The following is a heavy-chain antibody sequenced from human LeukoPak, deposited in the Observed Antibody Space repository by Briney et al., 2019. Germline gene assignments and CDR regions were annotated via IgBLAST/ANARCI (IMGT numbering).Heavy chain of an antibody. V-gene: IGHV3-23*01. J-gene: IGHJ4*02. CDR2: IRASGVSS. D-gene: IGHD1-1*01. Sequence: GGSLRLSCAASGFTFSSYAMSWVRQAPGKGLEWVSGIRASGVSSYYGNSVKGRFTVSRDNSQNTLYLQMNSLRVEDTAVYYCAKYRSATMSASFDYWGQGTLVTVAS. CDR1: GFTFSSYA. CDR3: AKYRSATMSASFDY.